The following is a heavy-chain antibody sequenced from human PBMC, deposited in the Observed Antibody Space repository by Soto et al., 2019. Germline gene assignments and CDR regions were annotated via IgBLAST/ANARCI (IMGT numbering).Heavy chain of an antibody. Sequence: SETLSLTCSVSGDSINSDKYYWGWIRQPPGKGLEWIGSIYYRGNTYYNPSLQTRVTLSLDKSKSQFSLKLNSVTAADSAVYFCARLEGLATISYYFDFWGQGALVTVSS. V-gene: IGHV4-39*01. CDR1: GDSINSDKYY. D-gene: IGHD3-9*01. CDR3: ARLEGLATISYYFDF. CDR2: IYYRGNT. J-gene: IGHJ4*02.